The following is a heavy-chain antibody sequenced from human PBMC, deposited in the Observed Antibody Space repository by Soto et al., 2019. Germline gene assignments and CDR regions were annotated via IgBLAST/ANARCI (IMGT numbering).Heavy chain of an antibody. CDR2: ISDDGVSK. D-gene: IGHD3-10*01. CDR1: GFTFSNYG. CDR3: ARAYYFGSGTSYTLYY. V-gene: IGHV3-30*03. Sequence: GSLRLSCAASGFTFSNYGMRWVRQAPGKGLEWVAVISDDGVSKYYADSVQGRVTISRDNSESVVLLQMNSLRPDDTALYFCARAYYFGSGTSYTLYYWGQGXQVTVSS. J-gene: IGHJ4*02.